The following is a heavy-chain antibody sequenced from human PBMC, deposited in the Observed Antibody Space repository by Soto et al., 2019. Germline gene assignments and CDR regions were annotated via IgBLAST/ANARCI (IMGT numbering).Heavy chain of an antibody. CDR2: IYSGGST. Sequence: GGSLRLSCAASGFTVSSNYMSWVRQAPGKGLEWVSVIYSGGSTYYADSVKGRFTISRDNSKNTLYLQMNSLRAEDTAVYYCARDPRAAAVSDAFDIWGQGTMVTVSS. CDR3: ARDPRAAAVSDAFDI. J-gene: IGHJ3*02. CDR1: GFTVSSNY. D-gene: IGHD6-13*01. V-gene: IGHV3-66*01.